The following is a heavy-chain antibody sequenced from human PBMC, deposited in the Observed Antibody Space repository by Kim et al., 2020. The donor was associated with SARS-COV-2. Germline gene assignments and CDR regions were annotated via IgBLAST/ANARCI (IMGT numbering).Heavy chain of an antibody. CDR2: ISAYNGNT. J-gene: IGHJ6*02. CDR1: GYTFTSYG. CDR3: AREDSSSQINYGMDV. V-gene: IGHV1-18*04. D-gene: IGHD6-13*01. Sequence: ASVKVSCKASGYTFTSYGISWVRQAPGQGLEWMGWISAYNGNTNYAQKLQGRVTMTTDTSTSTAYMELRSLRSDDTAVYYCAREDSSSQINYGMDVWGQGTTVTVSS.